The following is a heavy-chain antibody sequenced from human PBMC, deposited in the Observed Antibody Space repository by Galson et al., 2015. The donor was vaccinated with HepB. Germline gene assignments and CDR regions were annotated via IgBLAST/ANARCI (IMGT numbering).Heavy chain of an antibody. CDR2: ISGSGGST. V-gene: IGHV3-23*01. D-gene: IGHD3-22*01. Sequence: SLRLSCAASGFTFSSYAMSWVRQAPGKGLEWVSAISGSGGSTYYADSVKGRFTISRDNSKNTQYLQMNSLRAEDTAVYYCAKESIHDSSGYWAPGAFDIWGQGTMVTVSS. CDR1: GFTFSSYA. CDR3: AKESIHDSSGYWAPGAFDI. J-gene: IGHJ3*02.